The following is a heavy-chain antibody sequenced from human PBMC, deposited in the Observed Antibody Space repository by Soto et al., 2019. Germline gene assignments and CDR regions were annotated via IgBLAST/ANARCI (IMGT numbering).Heavy chain of an antibody. V-gene: IGHV1-18*01. D-gene: IGHD6-6*01. CDR1: GYTFTSYG. CDR2: ISAYNGNT. CDR3: ARDTADAARPGLYYYGMDV. J-gene: IGHJ6*02. Sequence: ASVKVSCKASGYTFTSYGISWVRQAPGQGLEWMGWISAYNGNTNYAQKLQGRVTMTTDTSTSTAYMELRSLRSDDTAVYYCARDTADAARPGLYYYGMDVWGQGTTVTVSS.